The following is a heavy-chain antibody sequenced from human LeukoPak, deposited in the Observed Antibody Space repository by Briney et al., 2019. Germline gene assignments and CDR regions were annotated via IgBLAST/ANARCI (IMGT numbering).Heavy chain of an antibody. CDR1: GGSISSYY. D-gene: IGHD6-19*01. CDR2: IYYSGST. CDR3: ARVSSSGWYDYYYYYGMDV. J-gene: IGHJ6*02. Sequence: SETLSLTCTVSGGSISSYYWSWIRQPPGKGLEWIGYIYYSGSTNYNPSLKSRATISVDTSKNQFSLKLSSVTAADTAVYYCARVSSSGWYDYYYYYGMDVWGQGTTVTVSS. V-gene: IGHV4-59*01.